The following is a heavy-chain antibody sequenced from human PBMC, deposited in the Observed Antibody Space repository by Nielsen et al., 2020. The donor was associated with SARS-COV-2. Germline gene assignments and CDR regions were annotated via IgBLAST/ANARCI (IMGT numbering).Heavy chain of an antibody. Sequence: GGSLRLSCAASTFTFKTYGMHWLRQAPGKGLEWVAGISYDGSNKYYVDSVKGRFTISRDNSKNTLYLQMNSLRAEDTVVYYCARGGNGGWYLDYWGQGTLVTVSS. J-gene: IGHJ4*02. CDR1: TFTFKTYG. V-gene: IGHV3-30-3*01. CDR2: ISYDGSNK. CDR3: ARGGNGGWYLDY. D-gene: IGHD6-19*01.